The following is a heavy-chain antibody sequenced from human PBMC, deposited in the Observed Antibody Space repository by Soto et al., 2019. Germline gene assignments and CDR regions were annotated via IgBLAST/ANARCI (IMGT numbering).Heavy chain of an antibody. Sequence: QVQLQESGPGLVKPSQTLSLTCTISGGSISSGGYYWSWIRQHPGKGLEWFGYIYYSGSTYYNPSLKRRVTTSVDTSKNQFSLKLRSVTAADTAVYYCARQRDGYNYRYFDYWGQGTLVTVSS. V-gene: IGHV4-31*03. D-gene: IGHD5-12*01. CDR3: ARQRDGYNYRYFDY. J-gene: IGHJ4*02. CDR2: IYYSGST. CDR1: GGSISSGGYY.